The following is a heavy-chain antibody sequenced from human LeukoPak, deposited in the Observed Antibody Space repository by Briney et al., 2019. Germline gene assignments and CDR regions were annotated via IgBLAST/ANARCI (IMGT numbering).Heavy chain of an antibody. CDR2: MNPNSGNT. J-gene: IGHJ3*01. CDR3: ARVDSCGSYSASNV. CDR1: GYTFPSYD. V-gene: IGHV1-8*03. Sequence: ASVKVSCKASGYTFPSYDINWVRQATGQGLEWMGWMNPNSGNTGYAQKFQGRVTITRNTSISTACMELSSLRSEDTAVYYCARVDSCGSYSASNVWGQGTMVTVSS. D-gene: IGHD6-19*01.